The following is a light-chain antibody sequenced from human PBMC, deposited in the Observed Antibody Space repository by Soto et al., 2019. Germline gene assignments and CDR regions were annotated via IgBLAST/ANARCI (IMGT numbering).Light chain of an antibody. V-gene: IGKV1-9*01. CDR3: QQYNSYSWT. Sequence: DIQMNQYPSTLSASVGDRATITCRASQGISSYLAWYQQKPGKAPKLLIYAASTLQSGVPSRFSGSGSGTEFTLTISSLQPDDFAAYYCQQYNSYSWTFGQRTMV. CDR1: QGISSY. CDR2: AAS. J-gene: IGKJ1*01.